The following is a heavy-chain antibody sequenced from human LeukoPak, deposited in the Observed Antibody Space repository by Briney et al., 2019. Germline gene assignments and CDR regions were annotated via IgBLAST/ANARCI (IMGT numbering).Heavy chain of an antibody. CDR2: INSDGSST. CDR1: GFTFSSYW. V-gene: IGHV3-74*01. Sequence: GALRLSCAASGFTFSSYWMHWVRQPPGNGLVWVSRINSDGSSTSYADSVKGRFTISRHNAKHTLYLQMNSLRAEDTAVYYCATLPAVADSYYFDYWGQGTLVTVSS. J-gene: IGHJ4*02. D-gene: IGHD6-19*01. CDR3: ATLPAVADSYYFDY.